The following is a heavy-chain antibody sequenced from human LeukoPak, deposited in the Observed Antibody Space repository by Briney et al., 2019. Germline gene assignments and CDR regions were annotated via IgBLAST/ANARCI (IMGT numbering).Heavy chain of an antibody. CDR3: ARAPVQYCGGDCDAFDI. V-gene: IGHV3-74*01. Sequence: PSGSLSLSCAVYGCTFSSYWWHWVRQPPGKGLVWVSRINSDGSSTTYADSVKGRFTISRDNAKNTLYLQMTSLRAGDTAVFYCARAPVQYCGGDCDAFDIWGQGTMVTVSS. CDR1: GCTFSSYW. CDR2: INSDGSST. J-gene: IGHJ3*02. D-gene: IGHD2-21*02.